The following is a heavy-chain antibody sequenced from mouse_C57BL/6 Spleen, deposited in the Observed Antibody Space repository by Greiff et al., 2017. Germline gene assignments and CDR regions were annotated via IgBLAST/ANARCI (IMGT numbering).Heavy chain of an antibody. CDR1: GFTFSSYA. J-gene: IGHJ1*03. CDR3: ARGSGTPYWYFDG. V-gene: IGHV5-4*03. Sequence: EVKLVESGGGLVKPGGSLKLSCAASGFTFSSYAMSWVRQTPEKRLEWVATISDGGSYTYYPDNVKGRFTISRDNAKNNLYLQMSHLKSEDTAMYYCARGSGTPYWYFDGWGTGTTVTVSS. D-gene: IGHD4-1*01. CDR2: ISDGGSYT.